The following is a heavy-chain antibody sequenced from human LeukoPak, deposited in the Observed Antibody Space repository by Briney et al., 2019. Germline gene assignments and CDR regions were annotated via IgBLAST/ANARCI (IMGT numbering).Heavy chain of an antibody. CDR1: GGTFSSHA. CDR2: IIPIFGTA. J-gene: IGHJ6*03. CDR3: ARGLWFGELLSVDYYYYYMDV. V-gene: IGHV1-69*05. D-gene: IGHD3-10*01. Sequence: SVKVSCKASGGTFSSHAISWVRQAPGQGLEWMGVIIPIFGTANYAQKFQGKVTITTYESTSTAYMELSSLRSEDTAVYYCARGLWFGELLSVDYYYYYMDVWNKGTTVTVTS.